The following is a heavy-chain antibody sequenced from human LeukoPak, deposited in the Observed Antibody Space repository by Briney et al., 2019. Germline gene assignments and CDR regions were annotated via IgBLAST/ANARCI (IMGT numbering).Heavy chain of an antibody. D-gene: IGHD2-2*01. CDR1: GFTFSTYG. CDR2: IWYDGNKK. V-gene: IGHV3-33*01. J-gene: IGHJ4*02. Sequence: GMSLRLSCAASGFTFSTYGMHWVRQAPGKGLEWVAVIWYDGNKKYYGDSVKGRFTISRDNSKNTLYLQMSSLRVEDTAVYYCARDPYCSSTNCYDYFDYWGQGTLVTVSS. CDR3: ARDPYCSSTNCYDYFDY.